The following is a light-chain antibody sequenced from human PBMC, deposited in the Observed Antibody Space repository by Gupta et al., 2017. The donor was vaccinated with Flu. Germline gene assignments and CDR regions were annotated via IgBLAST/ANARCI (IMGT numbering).Light chain of an antibody. CDR1: KLGDKF. V-gene: IGLV3-1*01. J-gene: IGLJ2*01. CDR2: EDH. CDR3: QAWDSGSVI. Sequence: SFELTQPPSVSVSPGQTADITCSGEKLGDKFVCWYHQRPGQSPFLVIYEDHKRPSGIPERFSASNSGNTATLTIRGTQALDEGDYYCQAWDSGSVIFGGGTNLTVL.